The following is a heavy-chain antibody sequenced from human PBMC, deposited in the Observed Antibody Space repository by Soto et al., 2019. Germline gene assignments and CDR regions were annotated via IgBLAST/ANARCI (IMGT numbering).Heavy chain of an antibody. V-gene: IGHV3-7*02. CDR1: GFTFSSYW. CDR2: IKQDGSEK. D-gene: IGHD2-15*01. J-gene: IGHJ4*02. Sequence: EVHLVESGGGLGQPGGSLRLSCAASGFTFSSYWMSWVRQAPGKGLEWVANIKQDGSEKYYVDSVKGRFTISRDNPKXXXXXXXXXXXXXXXXXXXXXXXXISATGFDYWGQGTLVTVSS. CDR3: XXXXISATGFDY.